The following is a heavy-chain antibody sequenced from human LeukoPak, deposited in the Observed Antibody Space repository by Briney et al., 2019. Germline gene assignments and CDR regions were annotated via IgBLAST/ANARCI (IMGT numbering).Heavy chain of an antibody. CDR2: IYTSGST. V-gene: IGHV4-4*09. J-gene: IGHJ6*03. D-gene: IGHD2-15*01. CDR3: ARLATGGGYNYFYYYMDV. CDR1: GGSISSYY. Sequence: SETLSLTCTVSGGSISSYYWSWIRQPPGKGLEWIGFIYTSGSTNYNPSLESRVTISVDTPKNQFSLKLSSVTAADTAVYYCARLATGGGYNYFYYYMDVWGKGTTVTVSS.